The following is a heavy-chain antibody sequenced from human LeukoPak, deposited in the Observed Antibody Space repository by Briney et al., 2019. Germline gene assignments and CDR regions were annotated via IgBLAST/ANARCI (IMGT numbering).Heavy chain of an antibody. J-gene: IGHJ5*02. CDR2: ISGSGGGT. D-gene: IGHD3-16*01. CDR3: AKGGSGLDGGSRDFDP. V-gene: IGHV3-23*01. CDR1: GFTFSDYA. Sequence: GGSLRLSCAASGFTFSDYAMSWVRQAPGKGLEWVSGISGSGGGTYYADSVKGRFTISRGNSKNTLYLQVSSLRVEDTAVYYCAKGGSGLDGGSRDFDPWGQGTLVTVSS.